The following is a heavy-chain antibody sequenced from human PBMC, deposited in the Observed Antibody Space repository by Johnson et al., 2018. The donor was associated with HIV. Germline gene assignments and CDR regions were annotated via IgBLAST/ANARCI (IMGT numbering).Heavy chain of an antibody. CDR2: IKQAGSEK. V-gene: IGHV3-7*01. CDR1: GFTFSDYW. D-gene: IGHD2-21*01. Sequence: VQLVESGGGLVQPGGSLRLSCAASGFTFSDYWMTWVRQAPGKGLEWVADIKQAGSEKYYVDSVKGRFTISRDNAKKSMYLQMNSLRAEDTAVYYCASVQAAGVVRPFDIWGQGTMVTVSS. CDR3: ASVQAAGVVRPFDI. J-gene: IGHJ3*02.